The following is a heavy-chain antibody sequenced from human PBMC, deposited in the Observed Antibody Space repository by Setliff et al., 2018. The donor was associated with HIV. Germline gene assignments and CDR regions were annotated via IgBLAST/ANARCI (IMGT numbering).Heavy chain of an antibody. CDR2: IDSGGKDK. Sequence: PGGSLRLSFAASGFSFSTIGMHWVRQAPGKGLEWVSFIDSGGKDKIYIDSVQGRFTISRDNSKNTLYLQMDSLRDEDTALYYCVKDVNYRSGSLSDFWGQGTPVTVSS. J-gene: IGHJ4*02. D-gene: IGHD3-10*01. CDR3: VKDVNYRSGSLSDF. CDR1: GFSFSTIG. V-gene: IGHV3-30*02.